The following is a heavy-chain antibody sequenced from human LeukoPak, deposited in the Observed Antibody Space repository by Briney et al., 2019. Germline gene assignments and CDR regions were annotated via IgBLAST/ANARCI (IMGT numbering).Heavy chain of an antibody. Sequence: GGSLRLSCAASGFTFSGYTMNWVRLAPGKGLEWVAAISSSDSYKYYADSVKGRFTISRDNSKNTLYLQMNSLRAEDTAVYYCARGGVGATIAAFDIWGQGTMVTVSS. V-gene: IGHV3-21*04. CDR2: ISSSDSYK. D-gene: IGHD1-26*01. CDR1: GFTFSGYT. CDR3: ARGGVGATIAAFDI. J-gene: IGHJ3*02.